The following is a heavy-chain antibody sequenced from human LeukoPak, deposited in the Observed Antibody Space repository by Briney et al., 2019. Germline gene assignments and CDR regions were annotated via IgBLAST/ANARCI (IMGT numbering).Heavy chain of an antibody. Sequence: GGSLRLSCAASGFTFSSYSMNWVRQAPGKGLEWVSSISSSSSYIYYADSVKGRFTISIDNAKNSLYLQMNSLRAEDTAVYYCARDQASGYYNDYYYYYMDVWGKGTTVTVSS. CDR2: ISSSSSYI. D-gene: IGHD3-3*01. CDR1: GFTFSSYS. J-gene: IGHJ6*03. CDR3: ARDQASGYYNDYYYYYMDV. V-gene: IGHV3-21*01.